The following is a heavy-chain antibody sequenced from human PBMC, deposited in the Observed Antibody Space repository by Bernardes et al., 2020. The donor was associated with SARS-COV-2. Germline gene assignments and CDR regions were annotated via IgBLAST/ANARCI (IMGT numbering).Heavy chain of an antibody. Sequence: SETLSLTCAVYGGSFSHYSWGWIRQSPGKGLEWIGEISQSGSVKYSPSLESRVTMSLDTSKNQFSLRLTSVTAADTAVYYCAGAGHSFGYVGTVESEYWGQGTLVTVSS. CDR1: GGSFSHYS. D-gene: IGHD5-18*01. CDR2: ISQSGSV. CDR3: AGAGHSFGYVGTVESEY. V-gene: IGHV4-34*01. J-gene: IGHJ4*02.